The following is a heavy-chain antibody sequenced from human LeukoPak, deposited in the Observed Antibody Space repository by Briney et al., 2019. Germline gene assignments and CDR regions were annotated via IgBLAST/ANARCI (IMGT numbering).Heavy chain of an antibody. Sequence: PGGSLRLSCAASGFTLSSYAMNWVRQAPGKGLEWVSAIGGSGAGTDYADSVKGRFAISRDNNKNSLYLQMTSLRTEDTALYYCTKGSNTWPSLFDYWGQGTLVTVSS. D-gene: IGHD2-2*02. J-gene: IGHJ4*02. CDR1: GFTLSSYA. CDR3: TKGSNTWPSLFDY. CDR2: IGGSGAGT. V-gene: IGHV3-23*01.